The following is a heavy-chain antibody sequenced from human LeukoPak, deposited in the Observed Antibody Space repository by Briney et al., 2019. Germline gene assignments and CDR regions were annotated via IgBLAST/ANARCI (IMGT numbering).Heavy chain of an antibody. CDR1: GGSISSGGYY. D-gene: IGHD6-13*01. CDR2: IYYSGST. Sequence: PSQTLSLACTVSGGSISSGGYYWGWIRQHPGKGLEWIGYIYYSGSTYYNPSLKSRVTISVDTSKNQFSLKLSSVTAADTAVYYCARVSPANIAGYYFDYWGQGTLVTVSS. CDR3: ARVSPANIAGYYFDY. J-gene: IGHJ4*02. V-gene: IGHV4-31*03.